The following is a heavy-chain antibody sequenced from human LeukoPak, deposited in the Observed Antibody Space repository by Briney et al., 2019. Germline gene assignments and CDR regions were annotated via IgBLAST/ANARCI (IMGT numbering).Heavy chain of an antibody. CDR1: GGSIIHNY. CDR3: ARDYAAGYSHVYEHYYYYMDV. J-gene: IGHJ6*03. D-gene: IGHD5-18*01. V-gene: IGHV4-4*07. Sequence: SETLSLTCTVSGGSIIHNYWAWIRQPAGNGLEWIGRVHSGGTTNYNPSFRSRVTMSVNTSKNQVSLILSSVTAADTAVYFCARDYAAGYSHVYEHYYYYMDVWGKGTTVTVSS. CDR2: VHSGGTT.